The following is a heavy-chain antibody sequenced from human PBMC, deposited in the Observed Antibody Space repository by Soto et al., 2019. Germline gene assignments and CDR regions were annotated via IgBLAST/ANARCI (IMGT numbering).Heavy chain of an antibody. V-gene: IGHV5-51*01. J-gene: IGHJ6*02. CDR3: ARHRGYSYGFEYSYYGMDV. Sequence: PGESLKSSCKGSGYSFTSYWIGWVRQMPVKGLEWMGIIYPGDSDTRYSPSFQGQVTISADKSISTAYLQWSSLKASDTAMYYCARHRGYSYGFEYSYYGMDVWGQGTTVTVSS. D-gene: IGHD5-18*01. CDR2: IYPGDSDT. CDR1: GYSFTSYW.